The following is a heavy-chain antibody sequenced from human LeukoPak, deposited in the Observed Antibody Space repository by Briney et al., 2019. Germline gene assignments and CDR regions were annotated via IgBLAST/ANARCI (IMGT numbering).Heavy chain of an antibody. J-gene: IGHJ4*02. CDR2: ISGSGGST. CDR3: AKSAVAGTRPYTPFDY. CDR1: GFTFSSYA. V-gene: IGHV3-23*01. Sequence: PGGSLRLSCAASGFTFSSYAMSWVRQAPGKGLEWVSAISGSGGSTYYADSVKGRFTISRDNSKNTLYLQMNSLRAEDTAVYYCAKSAVAGTRPYTPFDYWGQGTLVTVSS. D-gene: IGHD6-19*01.